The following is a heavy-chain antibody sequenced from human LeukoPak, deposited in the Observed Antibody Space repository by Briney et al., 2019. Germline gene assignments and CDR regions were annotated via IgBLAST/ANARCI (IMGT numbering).Heavy chain of an antibody. CDR1: GYTFTSYY. D-gene: IGHD6-13*01. J-gene: IGHJ4*02. CDR2: INPNGGST. CDR3: ARDQVDHHSSSWYNGGFDY. Sequence: ASVRVSCKASGYTFTSYYIHWVRQAPGQGLEWMGIINPNGGSTNYAQKFQGRVTITRDTSTSTVYMEPSSLRSEDTAVYYCARDQVDHHSSSWYNGGFDYWGQGTLVTGSS. V-gene: IGHV1-46*01.